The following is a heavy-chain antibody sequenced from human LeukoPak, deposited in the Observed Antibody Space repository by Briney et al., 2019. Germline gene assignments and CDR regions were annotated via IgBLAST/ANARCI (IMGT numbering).Heavy chain of an antibody. CDR2: ISWNSGSI. J-gene: IGHJ4*02. D-gene: IGHD3-10*01. CDR1: GFTFDDYA. Sequence: GRSLRLSCAASGFTFDDYAMHWVRQAPGKGLEWVSGISWNSGSIGYADSVKGRFTISRDNAKNSLYLQMNSLRAEDTALYYCAKAYGSGSYFDYWGQGTLVTVSS. CDR3: AKAYGSGSYFDY. V-gene: IGHV3-9*01.